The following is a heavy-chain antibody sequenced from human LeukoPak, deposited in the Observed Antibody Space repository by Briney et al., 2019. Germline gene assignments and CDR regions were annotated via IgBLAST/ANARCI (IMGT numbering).Heavy chain of an antibody. CDR3: AKLQGTYDFWSGLRTCWMDPECYMDV. D-gene: IGHD3-3*01. V-gene: IGHV3-30*02. CDR2: ICYGGSNK. CDR1: GFTFSSYG. Sequence: GGSLRLSCAASGFTFSSYGMHWVRQAPGKGLEWMAFICYGGSNKYYAASVKGRFTISSDNSNNTLYLQMNSLRAEDTAVYYCAKLQGTYDFWSGLRTCWMDPECYMDVWGKGTTVTVSS. J-gene: IGHJ6*03.